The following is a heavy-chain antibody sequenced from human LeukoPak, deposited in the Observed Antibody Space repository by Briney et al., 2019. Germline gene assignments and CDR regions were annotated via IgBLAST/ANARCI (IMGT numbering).Heavy chain of an antibody. V-gene: IGHV2-5*01. CDR2: IYWNDDK. D-gene: IGHD6-13*01. J-gene: IGHJ4*02. CDR3: AHSPMLAQQEGFFDY. Sequence: SGPTLVNPTQTLTLTCTFSGFSLSTSGVGVGWIRQPPGKALEWLALIYWNDDKLYSSSLKSRLTINKDTSKNQVVLTMTNMGPVETATYYCAHSPMLAQQEGFFDYWGQGTLVTVSS. CDR1: GFSLSTSGVG.